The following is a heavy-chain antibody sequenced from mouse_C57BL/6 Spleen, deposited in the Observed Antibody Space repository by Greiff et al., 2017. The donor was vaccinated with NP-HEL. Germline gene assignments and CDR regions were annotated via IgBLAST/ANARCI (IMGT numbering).Heavy chain of an antibody. D-gene: IGHD1-1*01. CDR3: ARSPLYYYGSSSYYAMDY. V-gene: IGHV1-53*01. CDR2: INPSNGGT. CDR1: GYTFTSYW. J-gene: IGHJ4*01. Sequence: QVQLQQPGTELVKPGASVKLSCKASGYTFTSYWMHWVKQRPGQGLEWIGNINPSNGGTNYNEKFKSKATLTVDKSSSTAYMQLSSLTSEDSAVYYCARSPLYYYGSSSYYAMDYWGQGTSVTVSS.